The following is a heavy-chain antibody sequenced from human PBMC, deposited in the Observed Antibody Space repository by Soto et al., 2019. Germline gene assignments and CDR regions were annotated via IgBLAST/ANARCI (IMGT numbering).Heavy chain of an antibody. D-gene: IGHD6-6*01. CDR3: ARKRQLVYFDY. CDR1: GYTFTYYT. Sequence: QVQLVQSGAEVKEPGASVKVSCKASGYTFTYYTIHWVRQAPGQGLEWMGSISSGNGNTKFSQKFQDRVTFTRDTSAGTAYMELGSLRSEDTAVYYCARKRQLVYFDYWGQGTLVTVS. CDR2: ISSGNGNT. J-gene: IGHJ4*02. V-gene: IGHV1-3*01.